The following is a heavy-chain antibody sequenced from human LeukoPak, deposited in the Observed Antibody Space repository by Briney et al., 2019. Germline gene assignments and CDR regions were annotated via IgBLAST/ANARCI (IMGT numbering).Heavy chain of an antibody. V-gene: IGHV3-48*03. J-gene: IGHJ4*02. CDR2: ISSSGNII. CDR1: GFTFSSYE. CDR3: ARETYCGGDCYVQYYFDY. Sequence: GGSLRLSCAASGFTFSSYEMNWVRQAPGKGLEWVSYISSSGNIIYYADSVKGRFTISRDNGKNSLYLQMNSLRVEDTAVYYCARETYCGGDCYVQYYFDYWGQGTLVTVSS. D-gene: IGHD2-21*02.